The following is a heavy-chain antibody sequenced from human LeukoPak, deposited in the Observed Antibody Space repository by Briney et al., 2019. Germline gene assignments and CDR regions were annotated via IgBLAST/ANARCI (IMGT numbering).Heavy chain of an antibody. CDR3: ARAPSEIGGYYPKYFRH. D-gene: IGHD3-22*01. CDR2: IKSDGST. CDR1: GFTFSSYW. Sequence: PGGSLRLSCAASGFTFSSYWMHWVRQAPGKGLVWVSRIKSDGSTNYADPVKGRFTISRDNAKNTVSLQMNSLRAEDTGVYYCARAPSEIGGYYPKYFRHWGQGTLVTVSS. J-gene: IGHJ1*01. V-gene: IGHV3-74*01.